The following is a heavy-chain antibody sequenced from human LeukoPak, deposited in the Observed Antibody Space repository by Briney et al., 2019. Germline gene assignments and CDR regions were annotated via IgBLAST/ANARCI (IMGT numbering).Heavy chain of an antibody. D-gene: IGHD3-10*01. J-gene: IGHJ4*02. CDR1: GFTFSSYG. Sequence: GGSLRLSCAASGFTFSSYGMSWVRQAPGKGLEWVSGISGSGGSTYYADSVKGRFTISRDNSKNTLYVQMNSLGAEDTAVYYCAKDPATMVRGVSPGYWGQGTLVTVSS. V-gene: IGHV3-23*01. CDR3: AKDPATMVRGVSPGY. CDR2: ISGSGGST.